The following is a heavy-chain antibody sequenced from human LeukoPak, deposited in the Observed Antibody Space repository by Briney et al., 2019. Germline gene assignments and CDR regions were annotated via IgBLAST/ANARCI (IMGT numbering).Heavy chain of an antibody. CDR1: GGSISSYY. J-gene: IGHJ4*02. D-gene: IGHD3-10*01. V-gene: IGHV4-59*12. CDR2: IYYSGST. CDR3: ARERITMFRGYFDY. Sequence: SETLSLTCTVSGGSISSYYWSWIRQPPGKGLEWIGYIYYSGSTNYNPSLKSRVTISVDTSKSQFSLKLSSVTAADTAVYYCARERITMFRGYFDYWGQGTLVTVSS.